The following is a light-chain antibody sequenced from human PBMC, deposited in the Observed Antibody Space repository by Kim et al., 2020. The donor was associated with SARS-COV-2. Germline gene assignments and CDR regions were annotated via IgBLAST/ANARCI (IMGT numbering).Light chain of an antibody. V-gene: IGLV2-8*01. CDR3: CSYAGNNNLV. J-gene: IGLJ3*02. Sequence: QSVVTQPPSASGSPGQSVTISCTGTSSDIGVYNYVSWYQQYPGRAPQLMIYEVTKRPSGVPDRFSGSKSGNTASLTVSGLRADDEADYYCCSYAGNNNLVFGGGTQLTVL. CDR1: SSDIGVYNY. CDR2: EVT.